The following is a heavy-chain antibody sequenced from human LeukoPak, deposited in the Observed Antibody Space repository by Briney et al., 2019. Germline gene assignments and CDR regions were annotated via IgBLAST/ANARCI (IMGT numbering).Heavy chain of an antibody. V-gene: IGHV4-30-4*07. CDR2: IYYSGST. CDR3: ATNPDSSGYYFAY. Sequence: SQTLSLTCAVSGGSISSGGYSWSWIRQPPGKGLEWIGYIYYSGSTNYNPSLKSRVTISVDTSKNQFSLKLSSVTAADTAVYYCATNPDSSGYYFAYWGQGTLVTVSS. J-gene: IGHJ4*02. CDR1: GGSISSGGYS. D-gene: IGHD3-22*01.